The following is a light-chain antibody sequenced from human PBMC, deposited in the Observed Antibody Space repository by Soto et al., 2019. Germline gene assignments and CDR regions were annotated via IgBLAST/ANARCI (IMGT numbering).Light chain of an antibody. V-gene: IGLV2-14*01. CDR2: AVS. Sequence: QSALTQPVSVSASPGQSISISCAGTSSDIGKYDYVSWYQHHPGNAPKLVISAVSRRSSGISDRFSGSKSGNTATLTISALQAEDEADYYCASYTSPTTQVFGGGTKLTVL. CDR1: SSDIGKYDY. CDR3: ASYTSPTTQV. J-gene: IGLJ3*02.